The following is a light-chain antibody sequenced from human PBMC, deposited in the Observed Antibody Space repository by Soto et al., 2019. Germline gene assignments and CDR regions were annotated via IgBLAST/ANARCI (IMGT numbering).Light chain of an antibody. V-gene: IGKV1-39*01. CDR3: QQSYSTPLT. CDR1: QSISSY. Sequence: DIQMTQSPSSLSASVGDRVTITCRASQSISSYLNWYQQKPGKAPKLLIYAASRLQSGVPSRVSVSGSGTDFTLTISSLRPEDFATYYCQQSYSTPLTFGGGTKVEIK. J-gene: IGKJ4*01. CDR2: AAS.